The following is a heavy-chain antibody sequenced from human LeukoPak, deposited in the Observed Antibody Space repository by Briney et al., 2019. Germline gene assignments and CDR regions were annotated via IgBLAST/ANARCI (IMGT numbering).Heavy chain of an antibody. V-gene: IGHV4-30-4*01. J-gene: IGHJ4*02. CDR3: ARDPNCSSTSCYGY. CDR1: GGSISSGDYY. CDR2: IYYSGST. D-gene: IGHD2-2*01. Sequence: SETLFLTCTVSGGSISSGDYYWSWIRQPPGKGLEWIGYIYYSGSTYYNPSHKSRVTIAVDTSKNQFSLKLSSVTAADTAVYYCARDPNCSSTSCYGYWGQGTLVTVSS.